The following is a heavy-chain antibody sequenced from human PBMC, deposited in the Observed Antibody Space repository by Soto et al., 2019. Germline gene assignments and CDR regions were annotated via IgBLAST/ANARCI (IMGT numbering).Heavy chain of an antibody. V-gene: IGHV4-30-4*01. CDR1: GGSISSGDYY. J-gene: IGHJ4*02. CDR2: IYYSGST. Sequence: SETLSLTCTISGGSISSGDYYWSWIRQPPGKGLEWIGYIYYSGSTYYNPSLKSRVTISVDTSKNQFSLKLSSVTAADTAVYYCARGRAIAADVLDYWGQGTLVTVSS. D-gene: IGHD6-13*01. CDR3: ARGRAIAADVLDY.